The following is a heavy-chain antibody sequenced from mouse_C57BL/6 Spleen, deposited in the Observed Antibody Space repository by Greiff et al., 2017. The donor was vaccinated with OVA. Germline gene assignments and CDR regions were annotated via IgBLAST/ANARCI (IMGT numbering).Heavy chain of an antibody. CDR2: IYPGDGDT. CDR1: GYAFSSSW. J-gene: IGHJ3*01. V-gene: IGHV1-82*01. CDR3: AEGSNSFAY. D-gene: IGHD2-5*01. Sequence: QVHVKQSGPELVKPGASVKISCKASGYAFSSSWMNWVKQRPGKGLEWIGRIYPGDGDTNYNGKFKGKATLTADKSSSTAYMQLSSLTSEDSAVYFCAEGSNSFAYWGQGTLVTVSA.